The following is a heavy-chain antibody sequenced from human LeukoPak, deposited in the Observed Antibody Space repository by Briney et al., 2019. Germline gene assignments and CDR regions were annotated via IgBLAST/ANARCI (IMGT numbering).Heavy chain of an antibody. CDR2: INHSGST. CDR3: ASLTGDRGWYFDL. Sequence: KPSETLSLTCAVYGGSFSGYYWSWIRQPPGKGLGWIGEINHSGSTNYNPSLKSRVTISVDTSKNQFSLKLSSVTAADTAVYYCASLTGDRGWYFDLWGRGTLVTVSS. J-gene: IGHJ2*01. V-gene: IGHV4-34*01. CDR1: GGSFSGYY. D-gene: IGHD7-27*01.